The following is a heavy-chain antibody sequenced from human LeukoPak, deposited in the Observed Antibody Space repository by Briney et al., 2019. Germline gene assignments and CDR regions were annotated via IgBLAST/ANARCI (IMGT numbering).Heavy chain of an antibody. J-gene: IGHJ3*02. CDR3: ARKIGSSGAFDI. D-gene: IGHD1-26*01. V-gene: IGHV4-4*02. CDR2: IYHSGST. Sequence: PSGTLSLTCAVSGGPISSTNWWRWVRQPPGKGLEWIGEIYHSGSTNYNPSLRRRITISVDKSKDQFSLRLSSVTAADTAVYYCARKIGSSGAFDIWGQGTMVTVSS. CDR1: GGPISSTNW.